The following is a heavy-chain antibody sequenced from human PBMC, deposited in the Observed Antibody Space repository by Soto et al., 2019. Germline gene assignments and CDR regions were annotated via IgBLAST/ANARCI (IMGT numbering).Heavy chain of an antibody. Sequence: SETLCLTCTVSGASISSSNYYWGWIRQPPGRGLEWIGTMYYSGRTYYNPSLKSRVTTSVDTSKNQFSLKLSAVTATDTAVYYCARHGNTVTTGYYYGMDVWGQGTTVTVS. CDR1: GASISSSNYY. D-gene: IGHD4-17*01. J-gene: IGHJ6*02. CDR2: MYYSGRT. V-gene: IGHV4-39*01. CDR3: ARHGNTVTTGYYYGMDV.